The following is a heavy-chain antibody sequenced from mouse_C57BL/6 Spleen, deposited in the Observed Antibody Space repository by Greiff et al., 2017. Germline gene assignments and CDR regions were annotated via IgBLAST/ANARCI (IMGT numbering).Heavy chain of an antibody. CDR2: IDPETGGT. CDR1: GYTFTDYE. J-gene: IGHJ3*01. CDR3: SRAYDYSFAY. Sequence: VQLQQSGAELVRPGASVTLSCKASGYTFTDYEMHWVKQTPVHGLEWIGAIDPETGGTAYNQKFKDKATLTVDKSSSTAYMQLSSLTSEDSAVYYCSRAYDYSFAYWGQGTLVTVSA. V-gene: IGHV1-15*01. D-gene: IGHD2-4*01.